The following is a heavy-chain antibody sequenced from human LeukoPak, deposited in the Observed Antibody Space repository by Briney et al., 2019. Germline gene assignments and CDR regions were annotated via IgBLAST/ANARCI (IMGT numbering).Heavy chain of an antibody. CDR1: GFTFSSYA. CDR3: AREAYYYDSSGYYQTNYFDY. V-gene: IGHV3-30-3*01. J-gene: IGHJ4*02. Sequence: SGGSLRLSCAASGFTFSSYAMHWVRQAPGKGLEWVAVISYDGSNKYYADSVKGRFTISRDNSKNTLYLQMNSLRAEDTAVYYCAREAYYYDSSGYYQTNYFDYWGQGTLVTVSS. D-gene: IGHD3-22*01. CDR2: ISYDGSNK.